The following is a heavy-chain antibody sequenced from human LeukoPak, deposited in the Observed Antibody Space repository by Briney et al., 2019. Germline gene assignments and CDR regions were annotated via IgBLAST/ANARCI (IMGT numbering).Heavy chain of an antibody. CDR1: GGSISSYY. CDR3: ARENPSSGWTPYYYYYYMDV. D-gene: IGHD6-19*01. V-gene: IGHV4-59*12. J-gene: IGHJ6*03. Sequence: SETLSLTCTVSGGSISSYYWSWIRQPPGKGLEWIGYIYYSGSTNYNPSLKSRVTMSVDTSKNQFSLKLSSVTAADTAVYYCARENPSSGWTPYYYYYYMDVWGKGTTVTISS. CDR2: IYYSGST.